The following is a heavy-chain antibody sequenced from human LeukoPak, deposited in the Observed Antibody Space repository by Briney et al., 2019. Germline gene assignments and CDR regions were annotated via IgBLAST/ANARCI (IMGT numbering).Heavy chain of an antibody. CDR1: GFTFYTYA. V-gene: IGHV3-23*01. Sequence: GGSLRLSCAASGFTFYTYAMNWVRQAPGKGLEWVSAISGRGRNTYYADSVKGQFTISRDNSNNMVYLQMHSQTADDTAVYYCAKDLLYGGDSKDRGAFDVWSQGTMATVSS. CDR2: ISGRGRNT. J-gene: IGHJ3*01. CDR3: AKDLLYGGDSKDRGAFDV. D-gene: IGHD2-21*02.